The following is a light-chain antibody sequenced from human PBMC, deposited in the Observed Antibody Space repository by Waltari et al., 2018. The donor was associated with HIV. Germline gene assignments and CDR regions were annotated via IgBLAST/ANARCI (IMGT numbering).Light chain of an antibody. CDR2: DVN. V-gene: IGLV2-11*01. J-gene: IGLJ3*02. CDR3: SSYAGRDTPNWV. Sequence: QSALTQPRSVSESPGQSVTISCTGSSSAVGHYNYVSCYRQYPGTAPKLIIFDVNKRPSGIPDRFSGSKSGNTASLTISGLQGEDEADYYCSSYAGRDTPNWVFGGGTKLTVL. CDR1: SSAVGHYNY.